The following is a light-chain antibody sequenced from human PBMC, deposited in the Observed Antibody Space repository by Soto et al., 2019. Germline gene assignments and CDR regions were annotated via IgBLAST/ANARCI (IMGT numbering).Light chain of an antibody. CDR2: GAS. V-gene: IGKV3-20*01. Sequence: EIVLTQSPGTLSLSPGESATLSCRASQSDSSSYLAWYQQKPGQAPRLLIYGASSRATGIPDRFSGSGSGTDFTLTISRLEPEDFAVYYCQQYGCSSSFGQGTRLEIK. CDR3: QQYGCSSS. CDR1: QSDSSSY. J-gene: IGKJ5*01.